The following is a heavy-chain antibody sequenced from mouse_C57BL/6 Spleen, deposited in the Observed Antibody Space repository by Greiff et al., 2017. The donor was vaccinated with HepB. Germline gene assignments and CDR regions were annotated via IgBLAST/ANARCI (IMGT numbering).Heavy chain of an antibody. CDR2: INPGSGGT. D-gene: IGHD3-2*02. CDR1: GYAFTNYL. CDR3: ARGTAQATVAY. Sequence: VQLQQSGAELVRPGTSVKVSCKASGYAFTNYLIEWVKQRPGQGLEWIGVINPGSGGTNYNEKFKGKATLTADKSSSTAYMQLSSLTSEDSAVYFCARGTAQATVAYWGQGTLVTVSA. V-gene: IGHV1-54*01. J-gene: IGHJ3*01.